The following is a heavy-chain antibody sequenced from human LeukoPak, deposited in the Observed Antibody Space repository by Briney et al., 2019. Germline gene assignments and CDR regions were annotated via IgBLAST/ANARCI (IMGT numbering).Heavy chain of an antibody. Sequence: GGSLRLSCAASGFTVSNYAMSWVRQAPGKGLEWVSAISASGSNTYYADSVKGRFTSSRDNSKNALYLQMNSLRVEDTAVYYCAISEAYWGQGTLVTVSS. CDR1: GFTVSNYA. J-gene: IGHJ4*02. CDR3: AISEAY. CDR2: ISASGSNT. V-gene: IGHV3-23*01.